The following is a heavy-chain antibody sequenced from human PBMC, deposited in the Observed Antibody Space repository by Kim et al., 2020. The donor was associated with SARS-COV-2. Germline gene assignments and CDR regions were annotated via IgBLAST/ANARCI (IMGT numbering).Heavy chain of an antibody. CDR2: ISSSSNNK. D-gene: IGHD6-19*01. J-gene: IGHJ3*02. CDR1: GFSFSSYS. V-gene: IGHV3-48*02. Sequence: GGSLRLFCAASGFSFSSYSMNWVRQAPGKGLEWVSYISSSSNNKYYADSVKGRFTISRDNAKNSLYLQMNSLRDEDTAVYYCARDREWLVTAAEDAFDIWGQGTMVTVSS. CDR3: ARDREWLVTAAEDAFDI.